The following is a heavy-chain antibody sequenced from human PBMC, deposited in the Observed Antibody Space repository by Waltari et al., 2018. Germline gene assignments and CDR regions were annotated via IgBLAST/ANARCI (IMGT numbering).Heavy chain of an antibody. CDR3: AREYYTHFDY. Sequence: EVHLVQSGGGLVQPGGSLRLSCAASGFNFSSYSMDWFRQAPGKGVEWVSYISSSSISVYYAAAVKGRFTISRDNAKNSLYLQMNSLRAEDTAVYYCAREYYTHFDYWGQGTLVTVSS. CDR1: GFNFSSYS. J-gene: IGHJ4*02. CDR2: ISSSSISV. V-gene: IGHV3-48*01. D-gene: IGHD3-10*01.